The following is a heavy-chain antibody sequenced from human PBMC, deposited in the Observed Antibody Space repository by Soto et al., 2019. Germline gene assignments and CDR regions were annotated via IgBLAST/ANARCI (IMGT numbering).Heavy chain of an antibody. Sequence: PSETLSLTCTVSGGSISSVDYFWSWIRRPPGKGLEWIGFVSYSGNTVSNPSLKSRVRISVDTSKNQFSLKLSSVTAADTAVYYCARDPFLTTGRIFDYWGQGTLVTVSS. CDR2: VSYSGNT. CDR3: ARDPFLTTGRIFDY. V-gene: IGHV4-30-4*02. J-gene: IGHJ4*02. D-gene: IGHD2-2*01. CDR1: GGSISSVDYF.